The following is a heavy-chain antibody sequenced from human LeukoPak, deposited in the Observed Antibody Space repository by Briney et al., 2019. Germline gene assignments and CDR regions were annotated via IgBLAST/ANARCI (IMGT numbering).Heavy chain of an antibody. CDR3: ARDLYHGSDE. D-gene: IGHD3-10*01. CDR1: GFTFSSYW. V-gene: IGHV3-74*03. CDR2: IYTDGSVA. Sequence: GGSLRLSCAGSGFTFSSYWMHWVRHAPGKGLVRVSTIYTDGSVAQYADSVKGRFTISRDNAKNTLYLQMNTLRVEDAAVYYCARDLYHGSDEWGQGTLVTVSS. J-gene: IGHJ4*02.